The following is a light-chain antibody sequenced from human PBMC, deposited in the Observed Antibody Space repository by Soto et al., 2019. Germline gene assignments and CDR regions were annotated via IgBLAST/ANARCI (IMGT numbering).Light chain of an antibody. CDR2: AAS. CDR3: QKYNSAPLT. V-gene: IGKV1-27*01. CDR1: QGISNY. J-gene: IGKJ4*01. Sequence: EIQMTRSPCSLTAPVGDGVRKTLVVSQGISNYLAWYQQKPGKVPKLLIYAASTLQSGVPSRFSASGYGTDFTLTISSLQPEDVATYSCQKYNSAPLTFGGGTQVEI.